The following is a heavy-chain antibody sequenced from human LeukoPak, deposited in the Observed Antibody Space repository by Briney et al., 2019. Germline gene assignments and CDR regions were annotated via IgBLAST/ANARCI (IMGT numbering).Heavy chain of an antibody. CDR2: ISGSGGST. Sequence: GGSLRLSCAASGFTFSSYAMSWVRQAPGKGLEWVSAISGSGGSTYYADSVKGRFTIYRDNSKNTLYLQMNSLRAEDTAVYYCASQKGMGYYGSGSYYGGYGMDVWGQGTTVTVSS. CDR1: GFTFSSYA. D-gene: IGHD3-10*01. CDR3: ASQKGMGYYGSGSYYGGYGMDV. J-gene: IGHJ6*02. V-gene: IGHV3-23*01.